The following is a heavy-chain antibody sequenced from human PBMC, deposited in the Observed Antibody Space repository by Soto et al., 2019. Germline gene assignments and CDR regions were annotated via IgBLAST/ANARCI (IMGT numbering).Heavy chain of an antibody. Sequence: QVQLQESGPGLVKPSQTLSLTCTVSGGSISSGGYYWCWIRQHPGKGLEWIGYIYYSGSTYYNPSLICRATISVDAAKNQFTLKLSSVTAADTAVYYCARDDRYYRSGSSHGMDVRGHGTTVTVSS. CDR3: ARDDRYYRSGSSHGMDV. CDR2: IYYSGST. V-gene: IGHV4-31*03. J-gene: IGHJ6*02. D-gene: IGHD3-10*01. CDR1: GGSISSGGYY.